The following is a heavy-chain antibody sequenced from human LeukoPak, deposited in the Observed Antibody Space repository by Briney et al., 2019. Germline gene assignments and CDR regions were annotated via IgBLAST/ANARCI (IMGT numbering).Heavy chain of an antibody. CDR3: ARAQSATLSYYFDS. CDR1: GFTFTTYN. D-gene: IGHD2-15*01. V-gene: IGHV3-33*01. CDR2: TWSDGSEK. Sequence: GGSLRLSCAASGFTFTTYNLHWVRQAPGKGLEWVAFTWSDGSEKFYADPVKGRFIISRDNSKNTLYLQMNSLRVEDTGLYYCARAQSATLSYYFDSWGRGTLATVSS. J-gene: IGHJ4*02.